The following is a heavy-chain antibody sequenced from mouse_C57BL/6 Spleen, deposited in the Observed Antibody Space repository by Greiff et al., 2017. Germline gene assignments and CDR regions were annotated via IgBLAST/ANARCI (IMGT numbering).Heavy chain of an antibody. D-gene: IGHD2-3*01. Sequence: EVQLVESGPGMVKPSQSLSLTCTVTGYSITSGYDWHWIRHFPGNKLEWMGYISYSGSTNYNPSLKSRISITHDTSKNHFFLKLNSVTTEDTATYYCATDGYYRYFDVWGTGTPVTVSS. J-gene: IGHJ1*03. V-gene: IGHV3-1*01. CDR1: GYSITSGYD. CDR2: ISYSGST. CDR3: ATDGYYRYFDV.